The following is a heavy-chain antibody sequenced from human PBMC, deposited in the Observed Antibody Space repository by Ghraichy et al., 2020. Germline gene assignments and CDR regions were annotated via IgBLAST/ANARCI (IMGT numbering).Heavy chain of an antibody. Sequence: SETLSLTCTVSGGSISSGDYYWSWIRQPPGKGLEWIGYIYYSGSTYYNPSLKSRVTISVDTSKNQFSLKLSSVTAADTAVYYCARVGYNWNYALYYYYMDGWGKGTTVTVSS. D-gene: IGHD1-7*01. J-gene: IGHJ6*03. V-gene: IGHV4-30-4*01. CDR3: ARVGYNWNYALYYYYMDG. CDR2: IYYSGST. CDR1: GGSISSGDYY.